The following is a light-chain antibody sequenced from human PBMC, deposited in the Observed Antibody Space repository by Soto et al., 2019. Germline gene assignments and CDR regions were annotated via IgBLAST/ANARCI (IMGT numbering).Light chain of an antibody. CDR2: SNN. CDR3: AAWDDSLNGSYV. V-gene: IGLV1-44*01. J-gene: IGLJ1*01. CDR1: SSNIGSNT. Sequence: QSALTQPPSASGTPGQRVTISCSGSSSNIGSNTVNWYQQLPGTAPKLLIYSNNQRPSGVPDRFSGSKSGTSASLAISGLQSEDEADYYCAAWDDSLNGSYVFGTGTQLTVL.